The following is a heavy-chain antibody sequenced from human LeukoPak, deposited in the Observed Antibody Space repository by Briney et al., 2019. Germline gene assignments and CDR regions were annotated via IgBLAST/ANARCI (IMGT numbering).Heavy chain of an antibody. Sequence: ASVKVSCKASGYTFTSYGISWVRQAPGQGLEWMGWISAYNGNTNYAQKLQGRVNMTTDTSTSTAYMELRSLRSDDTAVYYCARASRGGGYSSSWYRRGSNWFDPWGQGTLVTVSS. CDR3: ARASRGGGYSSSWYRRGSNWFDP. J-gene: IGHJ5*02. CDR1: GYTFTSYG. CDR2: ISAYNGNT. V-gene: IGHV1-18*01. D-gene: IGHD6-13*01.